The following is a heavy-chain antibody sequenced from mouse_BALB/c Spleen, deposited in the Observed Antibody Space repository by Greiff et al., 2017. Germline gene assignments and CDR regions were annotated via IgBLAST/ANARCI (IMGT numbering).Heavy chain of an antibody. J-gene: IGHJ1*01. Sequence: EVQRVESGGGLVQPGGSRKLSCAASGFTFSSFGMHWVRQAPEKGLEWVAYISSGSSTIYYADTVKGRFTISRDNPKNTLFLQMTSLRSEDTAMYYCGYSEDWYFDVWGAGTTVTVSS. CDR3: GYSEDWYFDV. D-gene: IGHD2-12*01. V-gene: IGHV5-17*02. CDR1: GFTFSSFG. CDR2: ISSGSSTI.